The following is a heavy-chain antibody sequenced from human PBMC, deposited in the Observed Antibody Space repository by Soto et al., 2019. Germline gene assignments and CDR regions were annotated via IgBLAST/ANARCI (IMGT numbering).Heavy chain of an antibody. CDR2: IYYSGST. D-gene: IGHD3-22*01. CDR3: ATVHYYDSSPAFDY. V-gene: IGHV4-31*03. CDR1: GGSISSGGYY. Sequence: PSETLSLTCTVSGGSISSGGYYWSWIRQPPGKRLEWIGYIYYSGSTYYNPSLKSRVTISVDTSKNQFSLTLTSMTAADTAVYYCATVHYYDSSPAFDYWGQGTLVTVSS. J-gene: IGHJ4*02.